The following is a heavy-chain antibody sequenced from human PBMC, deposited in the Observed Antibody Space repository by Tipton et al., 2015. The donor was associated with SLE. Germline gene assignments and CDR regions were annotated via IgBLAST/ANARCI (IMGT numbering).Heavy chain of an antibody. CDR3: AKEDIVVVVAAYYYYMDV. CDR1: GFTFSSYG. D-gene: IGHD2-15*01. J-gene: IGHJ6*03. CDR2: IRYDGSNK. Sequence: GSLRLSCAASGFTFSSYGMHWVRQAPGKGLEWVAFIRYDGSNKYYADSVKGRFTISRDNSKNTLHLQMNSLRAEDTAVYYCAKEDIVVVVAAYYYYMDVWGKGTTVTV. V-gene: IGHV3-30*02.